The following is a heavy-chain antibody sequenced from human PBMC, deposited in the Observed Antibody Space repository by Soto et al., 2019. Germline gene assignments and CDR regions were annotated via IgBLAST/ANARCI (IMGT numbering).Heavy chain of an antibody. D-gene: IGHD3-22*01. Sequence: GGSLRLSCAASGFTFDDYTMHWVRQAPGKGLEWVSLISWDGGSTYYADSVKGRFTISRDNSKNSLYLQMNSLRTEDTALYYCAKDSLGVYDSSGYFGWWGQGTLVTVSS. CDR3: AKDSLGVYDSSGYFGW. CDR1: GFTFDDYT. V-gene: IGHV3-43*01. J-gene: IGHJ4*02. CDR2: ISWDGGST.